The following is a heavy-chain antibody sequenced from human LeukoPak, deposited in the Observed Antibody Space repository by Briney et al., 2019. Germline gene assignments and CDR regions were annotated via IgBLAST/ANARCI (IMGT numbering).Heavy chain of an antibody. Sequence: PSETLSLTCAVYGGSFSGYYSNWIRQSPGEGLEWIGEINPSGSTNYNPSLKSRVAILVDTFKNQFSLKLNSVTAADAAVYYCVRGRSGESIWGQGTLVTVSS. D-gene: IGHD3-10*01. V-gene: IGHV4-34*01. CDR2: INPSGST. CDR1: GGSFSGYY. J-gene: IGHJ4*02. CDR3: VRGRSGESI.